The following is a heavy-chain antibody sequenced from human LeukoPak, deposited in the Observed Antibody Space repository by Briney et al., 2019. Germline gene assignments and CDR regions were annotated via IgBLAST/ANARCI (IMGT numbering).Heavy chain of an antibody. CDR1: GFTFSSYG. CDR2: FILISHSP. J-gene: IGHJ3*02. V-gene: IGHV3-23*01. CDR3: PKGQRYNWDGDAVDM. Sequence: PGRSLRLPCAALGFTFSSYGLRWVRQAPGKGWEGFSRFILISHSPYYADSVKGRFTIYRNNSKETLSLQMTSLRAHAPPIYYGPKGQRYNWDGDAVDMWGQGTMVIVSS. D-gene: IGHD1-20*01.